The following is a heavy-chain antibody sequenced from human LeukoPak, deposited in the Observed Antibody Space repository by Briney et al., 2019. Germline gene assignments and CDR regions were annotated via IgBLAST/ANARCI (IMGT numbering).Heavy chain of an antibody. V-gene: IGHV3-30*02. J-gene: IGHJ4*02. CDR2: IRYDGNYK. CDR1: GFTFTNYG. CDR3: AKDHRGYCSGRNCYSHY. D-gene: IGHD2-15*01. Sequence: GGSLRLSRAASGFTFTNYGMHWLRQAPGKGLEWVAFIRYDGNYKFFADSVKGRFAISRYNSKSTVFLQMNSLRAEDTAVYYCAKDHRGYCSGRNCYSHYWGRGKLVTVSS.